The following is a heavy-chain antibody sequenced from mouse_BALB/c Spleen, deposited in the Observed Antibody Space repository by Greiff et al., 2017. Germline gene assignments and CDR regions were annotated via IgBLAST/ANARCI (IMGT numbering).Heavy chain of an antibody. Sequence: EVKLMESGGGLVQPGGSRKLSCAASGFTFSSFGMHWVRQAPEKGLEWVAYISSGSSTIYYADTVKGRFTISRDNPKNTLFLQMTSLRSEDTAMYYCARGEEYGNYDAMDYWGQGTSVTVSS. J-gene: IGHJ4*01. CDR3: ARGEEYGNYDAMDY. CDR2: ISSGSSTI. CDR1: GFTFSSFG. V-gene: IGHV5-17*02. D-gene: IGHD2-10*02.